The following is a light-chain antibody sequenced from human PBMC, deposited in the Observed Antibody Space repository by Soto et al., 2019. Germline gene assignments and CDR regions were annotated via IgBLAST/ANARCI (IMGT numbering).Light chain of an antibody. V-gene: IGLV2-14*01. CDR3: SSYTSSSTPRIV. CDR2: DVS. Sequence: QSALTQPASVSGSPGQSITISCTGTSSDVGGYNYVSWYQQHPGKAPKLMIYDVSNRPSGVSNRFSGCKSGNTASLTISGLQAEDEADYYCSSYTSSSTPRIVFGTETKLTVL. CDR1: SSDVGGYNY. J-gene: IGLJ1*01.